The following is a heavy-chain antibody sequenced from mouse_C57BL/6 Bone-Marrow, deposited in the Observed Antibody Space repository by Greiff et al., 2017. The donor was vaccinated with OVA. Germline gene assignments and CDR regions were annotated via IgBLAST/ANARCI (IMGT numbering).Heavy chain of an antibody. V-gene: IGHV1-55*01. CDR3: ARRYYGSSYWYFDV. J-gene: IGHJ1*03. Sequence: QVQLQQPGAELVKPGASVKMSCKASRYTFTSYWITWVKQRPGQGLAWIGDIYPGSGSTNYNEKFKSKATLTVDTSSSTAYMQLSSLTSEDSAVYYCARRYYGSSYWYFDVWGTGTTVTVSS. CDR2: IYPGSGST. D-gene: IGHD1-1*01. CDR1: RYTFTSYW.